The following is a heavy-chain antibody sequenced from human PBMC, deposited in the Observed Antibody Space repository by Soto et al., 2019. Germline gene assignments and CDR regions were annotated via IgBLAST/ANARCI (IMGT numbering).Heavy chain of an antibody. CDR3: ARGVAGSGFDL. Sequence: QVHLQQSGPGLVKPSQTLSLTCAISGDSVSSNTAAWNWIRSSPSRGLEWLGRTYYRSNWRHDYAVSVKIRSTVNPDTAKNHFSLQLNSVTPDDTAVYYCARGVAGSGFDLWGQGTLVTVSS. CDR2: TYYRSNWRH. V-gene: IGHV6-1*01. CDR1: GDSVSSNTAA. J-gene: IGHJ4*02. D-gene: IGHD6-19*01.